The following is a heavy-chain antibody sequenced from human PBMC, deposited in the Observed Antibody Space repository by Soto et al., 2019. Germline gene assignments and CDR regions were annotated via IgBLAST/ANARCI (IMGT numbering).Heavy chain of an antibody. Sequence: ASVKVSCKASGYTFTSYYMHWVRQAPGQGLEWMGIINPSGGSTSYAQKFQGRVTMTRDTSTSTVYMELSSLRSEDTAVYYCARGGELRSYYYYYMDVWGQGTTVTVSS. CDR3: ARGGELRSYYYYYMDV. CDR1: GYTFTSYY. J-gene: IGHJ6*03. V-gene: IGHV1-46*01. CDR2: INPSGGST. D-gene: IGHD1-7*01.